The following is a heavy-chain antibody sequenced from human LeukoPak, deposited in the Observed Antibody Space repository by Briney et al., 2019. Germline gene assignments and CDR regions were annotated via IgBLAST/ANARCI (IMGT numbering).Heavy chain of an antibody. V-gene: IGHV1-18*01. D-gene: IGHD5-18*01. Sequence: MGWISAYNGNTNYAQKLQGRVTMTTDTSTSTAYMELRSLRSDDTAVYYCAREGYSYALDYWGQGTLVTVSS. CDR3: AREGYSYALDY. J-gene: IGHJ4*02. CDR2: ISAYNGNT.